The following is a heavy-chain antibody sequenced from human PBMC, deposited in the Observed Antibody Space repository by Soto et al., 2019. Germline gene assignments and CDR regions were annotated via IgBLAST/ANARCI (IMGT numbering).Heavy chain of an antibody. D-gene: IGHD5-18*01. J-gene: IGHJ4*02. Sequence: QVPLVQSGAEVKKPGASVKVSCKASGYTFTSYAMHWVRQAPGQRLEWMGWINAGNGNTKYSQKFQGRVTITRDTSASTAYMELSSLRSEDTAVYYCARDRYSYGFSPLFDYWGQGTLVTVSS. CDR3: ARDRYSYGFSPLFDY. CDR1: GYTFTSYA. V-gene: IGHV1-3*01. CDR2: INAGNGNT.